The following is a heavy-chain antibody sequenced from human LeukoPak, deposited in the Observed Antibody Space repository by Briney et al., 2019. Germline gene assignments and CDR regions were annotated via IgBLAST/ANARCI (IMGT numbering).Heavy chain of an antibody. CDR3: ATNPLGSSGYYYGY. V-gene: IGHV3-53*01. CDR1: GFTVSSNY. D-gene: IGHD3-22*01. J-gene: IGHJ4*02. CDR2: IYSGGST. Sequence: GGSLRLSCAASGFTVSSNYMSWVRQAPGKGLEWVSVIYSGGSTYYADSVKGRFTISRDNSKNTLYLQMNSLRAEDTAVYYCATNPLGSSGYYYGYWGQGTLVTVSS.